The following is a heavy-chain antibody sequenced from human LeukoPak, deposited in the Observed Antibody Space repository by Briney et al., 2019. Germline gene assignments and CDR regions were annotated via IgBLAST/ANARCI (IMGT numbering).Heavy chain of an antibody. Sequence: SQTLSLTCTVSGGSISSGSYYWSWIRQPAGKGLEWIGRIYTSGSTNYNPSLKSRVTISVDTSKNQFSLKLSSVTAADTAVYYCARGIAARLRNYYYYMDVWGKGTTVTVSS. D-gene: IGHD6-6*01. V-gene: IGHV4-61*02. CDR3: ARGIAARLRNYYYYMDV. J-gene: IGHJ6*03. CDR2: IYTSGST. CDR1: GGSISSGSYY.